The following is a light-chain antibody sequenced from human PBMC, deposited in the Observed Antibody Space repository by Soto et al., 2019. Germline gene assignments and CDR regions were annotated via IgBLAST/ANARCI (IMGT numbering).Light chain of an antibody. J-gene: IGLJ1*01. CDR3: CSYAGRYSYV. CDR2: DVN. V-gene: IGLV2-11*01. CDR1: SSDVGGFEF. Sequence: QSALTQPRSVSGSPGQSVTISCTGTSSDVGGFEFVSWYRQHPGRAPKLIIYDVNERPSGVPDRFSGSKSGNTASLTISGLQAEDDADYYCCSYAGRYSYVFGTGTKVTVL.